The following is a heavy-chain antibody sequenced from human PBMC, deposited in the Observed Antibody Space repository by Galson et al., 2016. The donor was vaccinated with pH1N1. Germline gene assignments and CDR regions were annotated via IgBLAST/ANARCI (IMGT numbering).Heavy chain of an antibody. CDR3: AHSLYGDYVGWFDP. CDR2: IYWNDDK. D-gene: IGHD4-17*01. J-gene: IGHJ5*02. CDR1: GFSLSTSGVG. V-gene: IGHV2-5*01. Sequence: PALVKPTQTLTLTCTFSGFSLSTSGVGVGWIRQPPGKALEWLALIYWNDDKRYSPSLTSRLTITKDTSKNQVVLTMTNMDPVDTATYYCAHSLYGDYVGWFDPWGQGTLVTVSS.